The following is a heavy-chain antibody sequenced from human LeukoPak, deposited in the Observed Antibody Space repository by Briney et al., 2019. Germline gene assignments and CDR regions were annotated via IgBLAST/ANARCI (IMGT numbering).Heavy chain of an antibody. CDR1: GGSISSSNW. Sequence: PSETLSLTCAVSGGSISSSNWWSWVRQPPGKGLEWIGEIYHSGSTNYNPSLKSRVTISVDKSKNQFSLKLSSVTAADTAVYYCTGKYYYDSSGYYYADYWGQGTLVTVSS. CDR3: TGKYYYDSSGYYYADY. D-gene: IGHD3-22*01. V-gene: IGHV4-4*02. J-gene: IGHJ4*02. CDR2: IYHSGST.